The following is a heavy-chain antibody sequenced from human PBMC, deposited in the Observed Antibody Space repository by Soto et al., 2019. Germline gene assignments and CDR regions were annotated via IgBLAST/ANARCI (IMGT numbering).Heavy chain of an antibody. CDR2: INHSGST. CDR3: ARGDSIVVVTAIKRPFDY. Sequence: SETLSLTCAVYGGSFSGYYWSWIRQPPGKGLEWIGEINHSGSTNYNPSLKSRVTISVDTSKNQFSLKLSSVTAADTAVYCCARGDSIVVVTAIKRPFDYWGQGTLVTVSS. V-gene: IGHV4-34*01. D-gene: IGHD2-21*02. J-gene: IGHJ4*02. CDR1: GGSFSGYY.